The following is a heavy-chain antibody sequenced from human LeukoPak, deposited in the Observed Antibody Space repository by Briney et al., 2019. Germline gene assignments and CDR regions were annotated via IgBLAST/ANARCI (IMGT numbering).Heavy chain of an antibody. D-gene: IGHD4-17*01. CDR1: GYTFANYY. Sequence: VASVKISCKASGYTFANYYIHWVRQAPGQGLEWMGKISPTGDSISYAQRFRDRVTMTTDTSTITVYMELSNLRSEDTSVYYCAGGSVTTDASFDYWGQGTLVTVSS. J-gene: IGHJ4*02. CDR3: AGGSVTTDASFDY. CDR2: ISPTGDSI. V-gene: IGHV1-46*01.